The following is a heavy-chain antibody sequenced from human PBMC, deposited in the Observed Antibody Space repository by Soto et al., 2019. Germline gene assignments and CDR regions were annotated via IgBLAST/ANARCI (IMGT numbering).Heavy chain of an antibody. V-gene: IGHV1-69*06. D-gene: IGHD2-2*01. CDR3: AGARKSSTHPRGDDAFDI. J-gene: IGHJ3*02. CDR2: IIPIFGTA. Sequence: QVQLVQSGAEVKKPGSSVKVSCKASGGTFSSYAISWVRQAPGPGLAWMGGIIPIFGTANYAQKFQGRVTITADKATSTAYMELSSLRSEDTAVYYCAGARKSSTHPRGDDAFDIWGQGTMVTVSS. CDR1: GGTFSSYA.